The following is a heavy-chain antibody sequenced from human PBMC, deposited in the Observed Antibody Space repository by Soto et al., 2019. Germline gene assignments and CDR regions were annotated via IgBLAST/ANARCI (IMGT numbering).Heavy chain of an antibody. CDR1: GDSISSGGYR. Sequence: QVQLQESGPGLVKPSQTLSLTCTVSGDSISSGGYRWSWIRQHPGEGLEWIGFMYNSGSTSYNPSLKSRATSSVDTSTNQFSLNLRSVTAADTAVYYCARVGDTTKVDLWGQGTLVTVSS. V-gene: IGHV4-31*03. J-gene: IGHJ4*02. D-gene: IGHD3-16*01. CDR2: MYNSGST. CDR3: ARVGDTTKVDL.